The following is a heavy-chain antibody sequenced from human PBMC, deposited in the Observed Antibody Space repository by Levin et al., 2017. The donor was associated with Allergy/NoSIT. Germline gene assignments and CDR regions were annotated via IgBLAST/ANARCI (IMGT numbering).Heavy chain of an antibody. D-gene: IGHD6-19*01. CDR3: ASSGWYRGY. J-gene: IGHJ4*02. CDR2: INHRGST. CDR1: GGSFRGYY. Sequence: PGGSLRLSCAVYGGSFRGYYWSWIRQSPGKGLEWIGEINHRGSTTYNPSLQSRATISVDTSKNQFSLKLKTVTAADTAVYYCASSGWYRGYWGQGTLVTVSS. V-gene: IGHV4-34*01.